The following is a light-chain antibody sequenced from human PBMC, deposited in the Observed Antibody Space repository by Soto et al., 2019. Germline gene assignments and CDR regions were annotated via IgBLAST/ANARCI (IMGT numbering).Light chain of an antibody. V-gene: IGKV4-1*01. CDR1: QSVLLSSNNKNY. J-gene: IGKJ1*01. CDR3: QHYNSYSEA. Sequence: DIVMTKSPDSLAVSLGERATINCKSSQSVLLSSNNKNYLTWYQQKPGQPPKLLIYWASIRESGVPDRFSGSGSGTDFTLTISSLQPDDFATYYCQHYNSYSEAFGQGTKVDI. CDR2: WAS.